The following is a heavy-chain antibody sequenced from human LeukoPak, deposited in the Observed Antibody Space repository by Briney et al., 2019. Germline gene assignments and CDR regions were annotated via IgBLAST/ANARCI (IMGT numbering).Heavy chain of an antibody. CDR2: ISGSGGST. Sequence: GGSLRLSCAASGFTFSSYAMSWVRQAPGKGLEWVSAISGSGGSTYYADSVKGRFTISRDNSKNTLYLQMNSLRAEDTAVYYCAKERVAFRFPTSRDILTGYLVFDYWGQGTLVTVSS. V-gene: IGHV3-23*01. CDR3: AKERVAFRFPTSRDILTGYLVFDY. CDR1: GFTFSSYA. J-gene: IGHJ4*02. D-gene: IGHD3-9*01.